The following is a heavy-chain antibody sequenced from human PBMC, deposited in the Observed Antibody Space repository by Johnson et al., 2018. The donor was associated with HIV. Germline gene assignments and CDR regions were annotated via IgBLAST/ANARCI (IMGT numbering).Heavy chain of an antibody. J-gene: IGHJ3*02. V-gene: IGHV3-30*03. D-gene: IGHD2-8*02. Sequence: QVQLVESGGGVVQPGRSLRLSCAASGFTFSSYGMHWVRQAPGKGLEWVAVISYDGSNKFYAESVKGRFCISRDNSKNTLYLQMNSLRADDTAVYYCATDGPCRTSLYCTFDIWGQGTMVTVSS. CDR1: GFTFSSYG. CDR2: ISYDGSNK. CDR3: ATDGPCRTSLYCTFDI.